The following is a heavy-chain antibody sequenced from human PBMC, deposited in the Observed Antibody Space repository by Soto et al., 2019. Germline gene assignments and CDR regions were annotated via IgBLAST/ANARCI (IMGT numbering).Heavy chain of an antibody. Sequence: ASVKVSCEASGYTFTSYGISWVRQAPGQGLEWMGWISAYNGNTNYAQKLQGRVTMTTDTSTSTAYMELRSLRSDDTAVYYCERVKDGPPYYYSGMDVWGQGTTDTVSS. V-gene: IGHV1-18*01. CDR2: ISAYNGNT. CDR1: GYTFTSYG. CDR3: ERVKDGPPYYYSGMDV. J-gene: IGHJ6*02.